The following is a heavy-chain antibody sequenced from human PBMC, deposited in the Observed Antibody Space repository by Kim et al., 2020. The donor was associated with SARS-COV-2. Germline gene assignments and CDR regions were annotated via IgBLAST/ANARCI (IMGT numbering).Heavy chain of an antibody. Sequence: SETLSLTCAVYGGSFSGYYWSWIRQPPGKGLEWIGEINHSGSTNYNPSLKSRVTISVDTSKNQFSLKLSSVTAADTAVYYCARGGVSGRYFDWLRTYYYYGMDVWGQGTTVTVSS. V-gene: IGHV4-34*01. J-gene: IGHJ6*02. CDR1: GGSFSGYY. D-gene: IGHD3-9*01. CDR3: ARGGVSGRYFDWLRTYYYYGMDV. CDR2: INHSGST.